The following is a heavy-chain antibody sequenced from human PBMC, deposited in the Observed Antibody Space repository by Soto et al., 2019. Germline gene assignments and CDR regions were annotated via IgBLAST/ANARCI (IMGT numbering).Heavy chain of an antibody. V-gene: IGHV4-61*03. D-gene: IGHD1-7*01. CDR1: GGSVRSDNYY. J-gene: IGHJ4*02. Sequence: PSETLSLTCSVSGGSVRSDNYYWSWIRQPPGKGPEWIGDINNSGSTNSNPSLKRRVTISVDTSKNHFSLRLTSVTAADTTVYYCARVLDRMTGTKHFDYWGQGTLVTVSS. CDR3: ARVLDRMTGTKHFDY. CDR2: INNSGST.